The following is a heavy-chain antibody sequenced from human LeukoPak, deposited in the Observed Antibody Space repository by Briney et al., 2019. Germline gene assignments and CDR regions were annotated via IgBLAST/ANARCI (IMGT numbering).Heavy chain of an antibody. Sequence: SETLSLTCAVYGGSFSGHYWSLIRQPPGKGPEWIGEINHSGSTKYNPSLKSRVTISIDTSKNQFSLKLSSVTAADTAVYYCARGGSMVRGVIISPFFDYWGQGSLVTVSS. D-gene: IGHD3-10*01. V-gene: IGHV4-34*01. CDR1: GGSFSGHY. J-gene: IGHJ4*02. CDR2: INHSGST. CDR3: ARGGSMVRGVIISPFFDY.